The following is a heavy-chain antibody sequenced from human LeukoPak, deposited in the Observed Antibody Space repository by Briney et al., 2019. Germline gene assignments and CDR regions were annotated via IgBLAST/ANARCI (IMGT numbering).Heavy chain of an antibody. CDR3: ARGARMDIVVVVATMGAGDAFDI. CDR1: GYTFTGYY. CDR2: INPNSGGT. J-gene: IGHJ3*02. D-gene: IGHD2-15*01. V-gene: IGHV1-2*02. Sequence: GASVKVSCKASGYTFTGYYMHWVRQAPGQGLEWMGWINPNSGGTNYAQKSQGRVTMTRDTSISTAYMELSRLRSDDTAVYYCARGARMDIVVVVATMGAGDAFDIWGQGTMVTVSS.